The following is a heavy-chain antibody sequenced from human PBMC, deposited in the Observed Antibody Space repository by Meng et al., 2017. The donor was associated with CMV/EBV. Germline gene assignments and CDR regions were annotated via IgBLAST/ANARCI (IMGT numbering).Heavy chain of an antibody. D-gene: IGHD2-2*01. CDR1: GGTFSSYT. CDR3: ARGGRYCSSTSCYVVGNYYYYYGMDV. V-gene: IGHV1-69*02. J-gene: IGHJ6*02. CDR2: IIPILGIA. Sequence: SVKVSCKASGGTFSSYTISWVRQAPGQGLEWMGRIIPILGIANYAQKFQGRVTITADKSTSTAYMELSSLRSEDTAVYYCARGGRYCSSTSCYVVGNYYYYYGMDVWGQGTTVTVSS.